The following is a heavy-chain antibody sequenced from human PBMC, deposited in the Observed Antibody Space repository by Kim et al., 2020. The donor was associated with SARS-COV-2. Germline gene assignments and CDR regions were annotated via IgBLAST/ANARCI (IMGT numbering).Heavy chain of an antibody. CDR2: ISAHNGNT. D-gene: IGHD3-22*01. J-gene: IGHJ4*02. V-gene: IGHV1-18*04. Sequence: ASVKVSCKVSGYTFSKYGITWVRQAPGQGLEWMGWISAHNGNTIYAENFKARVTLTTDTSTNTGYMELRRLTSDDTAVYFCARDASLFDSSGHYFGDSDYYLLYWGQGTLITVSS. CDR3: ARDASLFDSSGHYFGDSDYYLLY. CDR1: GYTFSKYG.